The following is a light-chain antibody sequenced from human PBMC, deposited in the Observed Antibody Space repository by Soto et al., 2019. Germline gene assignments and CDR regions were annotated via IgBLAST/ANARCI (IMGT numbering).Light chain of an antibody. J-gene: IGKJ1*01. CDR3: QQFGSSSWT. Sequence: ESVLTQSPGTLSLSPGEKATLSCRASQSVSSSYLAWYQQKPGQAPRLLIYGASSRATGIPDRFSGSGSGTDFTLIVSRLEPEDCAVYYCQQFGSSSWTFGQGTKVEIK. CDR2: GAS. CDR1: QSVSSSY. V-gene: IGKV3-20*01.